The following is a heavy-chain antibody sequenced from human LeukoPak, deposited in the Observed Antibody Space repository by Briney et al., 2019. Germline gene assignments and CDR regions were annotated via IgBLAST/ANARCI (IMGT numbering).Heavy chain of an antibody. J-gene: IGHJ5*02. V-gene: IGHV3-48*02. D-gene: IGHD3-22*01. Sequence: PGGSLRLSCAASGFTFSSYSMNWVRQAPGKGLEWVSYISSSSSSIYYADSVKGRFTISRDNAKNSLYLQMNSLRDEDTAVYYCARKSDYDSSGYHNRFDLWGQGTLVTVSS. CDR2: ISSSSSSI. CDR1: GFTFSSYS. CDR3: ARKSDYDSSGYHNRFDL.